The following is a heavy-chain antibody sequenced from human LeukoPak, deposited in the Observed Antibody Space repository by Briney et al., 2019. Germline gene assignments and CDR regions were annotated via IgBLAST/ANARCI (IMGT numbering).Heavy chain of an antibody. CDR2: ISGSGGST. Sequence: GGSLRLSCAASGLTFSSYAMSWVRQAPGKGLEWLSAISGSGGSTYYADSVKGPFTISRDNSKNTLYLQMNSLRAEDTAVYYCAKAPDYYYYYMDVWGKGTTVTVSS. V-gene: IGHV3-23*01. CDR3: AKAPDYYYYYMDV. J-gene: IGHJ6*03. CDR1: GLTFSSYA. D-gene: IGHD1-14*01.